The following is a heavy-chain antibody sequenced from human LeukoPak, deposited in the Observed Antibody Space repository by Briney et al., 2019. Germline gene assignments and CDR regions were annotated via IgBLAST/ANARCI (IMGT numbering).Heavy chain of an antibody. J-gene: IGHJ6*04. V-gene: IGHV3-21*01. CDR3: ARDKAIVVVPAAMYYYYGMDV. CDR1: GFTFSSYS. Sequence: GGSLRLSCAASGFTFSSYSMNWVRQAPGKGLEWVSSISSISSYIYYADSVKGRFTTSRDNAKNSLYLQMNSLRAEDTAVYYCARDKAIVVVPAAMYYYYGMDVWGKGTTVTVSS. D-gene: IGHD2-2*01. CDR2: ISSISSYI.